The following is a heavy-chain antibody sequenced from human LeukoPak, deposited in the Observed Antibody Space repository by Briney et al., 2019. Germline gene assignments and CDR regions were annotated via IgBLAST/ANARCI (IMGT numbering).Heavy chain of an antibody. D-gene: IGHD6-19*01. J-gene: IGHJ4*02. CDR1: GFTFSSYG. V-gene: IGHV3-30*18. CDR3: AKLYLVLSGSGWYSDY. CDR2: ISYDGSNK. Sequence: GGSLRLSCAASGFTFSSYGMHWVRQAPGKGLEWVAVISYDGSNKYYADSVKGRFTISRDNSKNTLYLQMNSLRAEETAVYYCAKLYLVLSGSGWYSDYWGQGTLVTVSS.